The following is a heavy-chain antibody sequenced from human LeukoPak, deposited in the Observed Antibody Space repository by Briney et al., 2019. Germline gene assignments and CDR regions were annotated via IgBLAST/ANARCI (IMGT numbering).Heavy chain of an antibody. J-gene: IGHJ4*02. V-gene: IGHV3-30*02. CDR3: AREGGRAAPGRFDY. D-gene: IGHD6-13*01. CDR1: GINFRSSG. CDR2: IQNDGTDK. Sequence: GGPLRLSCAASGINFRSSGMHWVRQAPGKGLEWVTFIQNDGTDKSYAASVQGRFTISRDNSKNTVYLHMNSLRADDTALYYCAREGGRAAPGRFDYWGQGTLVTVSS.